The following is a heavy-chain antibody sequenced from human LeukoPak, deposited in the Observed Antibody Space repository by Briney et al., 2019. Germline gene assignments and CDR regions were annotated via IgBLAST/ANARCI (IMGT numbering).Heavy chain of an antibody. Sequence: ASVKVSCKASGYTFTSYYMHWVRQAPGQGLEWMGIINPSGGSTSYAQKFQGRVTMTRDTSTSTVYMELSSLRSEDTAVYYCARDGSGIVVVPAAEYYYGMDVWGQGTTVTVSS. CDR1: GYTFTSYY. V-gene: IGHV1-46*01. J-gene: IGHJ6*02. CDR3: ARDGSGIVVVPAAEYYYGMDV. CDR2: INPSGGST. D-gene: IGHD2-2*01.